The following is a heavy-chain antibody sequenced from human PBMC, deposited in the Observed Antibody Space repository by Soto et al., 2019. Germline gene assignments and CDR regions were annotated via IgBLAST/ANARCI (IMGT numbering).Heavy chain of an antibody. V-gene: IGHV4-31*03. D-gene: IGHD6-13*01. Sequence: QVQLRESGPGLVKPSQTLSLTCTVSGGSINSGGYYWNWIRQHPGKGLEWIGYMYYSGSTYYNPFLRSRVIISADTSENQFSLKLRSVTAADTAVYFCARGYRQSAYSSNWVFDYWGQGTLVNVSS. CDR2: MYYSGST. CDR3: ARGYRQSAYSSNWVFDY. J-gene: IGHJ4*02. CDR1: GGSINSGGYY.